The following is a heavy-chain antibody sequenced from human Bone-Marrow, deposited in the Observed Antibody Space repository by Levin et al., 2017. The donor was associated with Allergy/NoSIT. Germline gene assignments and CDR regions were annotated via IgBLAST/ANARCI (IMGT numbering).Heavy chain of an antibody. D-gene: IGHD5-24*01. CDR3: ERDQFRRATIGARWFDP. CDR2: IKEDGSEK. J-gene: IGHJ5*02. CDR1: GFTFSNSW. Sequence: GGSLRLSCAASGFTFSNSWMSWVRQAPGKGLEWVANIKEDGSEKTYVDSVKGRFTISRDNAKNSLFVQMNSLRVEDTAVYYCERDQFRRATIGARWFDPWGQGTLVTVSS. V-gene: IGHV3-7*01.